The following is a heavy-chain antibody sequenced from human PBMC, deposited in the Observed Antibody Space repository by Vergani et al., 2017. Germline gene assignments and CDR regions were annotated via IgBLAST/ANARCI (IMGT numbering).Heavy chain of an antibody. V-gene: IGHV3-49*03. J-gene: IGHJ4*02. D-gene: IGHD6-19*01. CDR3: ARVSIAVAAPVFDY. CDR1: GFTFGDYA. Sequence: EVQLVESGGGLVQPGRSLRLSCTASGFTFGDYAMSWFRQAPGKGLACVGFIRSKAYGGTTEYAASVKGRFTISRDNAKNSLYLQMNSLRAEDTAVYYCARVSIAVAAPVFDYWGQGTLVTVSS. CDR2: IRSKAYGGTT.